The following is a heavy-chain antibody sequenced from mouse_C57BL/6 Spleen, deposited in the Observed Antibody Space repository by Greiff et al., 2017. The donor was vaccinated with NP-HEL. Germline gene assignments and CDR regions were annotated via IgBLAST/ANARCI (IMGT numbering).Heavy chain of an antibody. D-gene: IGHD3-2*02. Sequence: EVKLQQSGAELVKPGASVKLSCTASGFNITDYYMHWVKQRTEQGLEWIGRIDPEDGETKYVPKFQGKATITADTSSNTAYLQLSSLTSEDADVYYCARQLRLLAWFAYWGQGTLVTVSA. CDR3: ARQLRLLAWFAY. V-gene: IGHV14-2*01. CDR1: GFNITDYY. CDR2: IDPEDGET. J-gene: IGHJ3*01.